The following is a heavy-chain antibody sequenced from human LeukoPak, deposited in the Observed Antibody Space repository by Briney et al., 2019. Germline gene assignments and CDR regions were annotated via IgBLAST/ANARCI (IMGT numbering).Heavy chain of an antibody. J-gene: IGHJ4*02. CDR2: MSYDGTNK. Sequence: PGGSLRLSCAASGFTFSSHGMHWVRQAPGKGLEWVALMSYDGTNKVYADSVKGRLTISRDNSKNTLYLEMNNLRAEDTAVYYCAKRGYCSGGRCYSFHFDYWGQGTLVTVSS. V-gene: IGHV3-30*18. CDR1: GFTFSSHG. D-gene: IGHD2-15*01. CDR3: AKRGYCSGGRCYSFHFDY.